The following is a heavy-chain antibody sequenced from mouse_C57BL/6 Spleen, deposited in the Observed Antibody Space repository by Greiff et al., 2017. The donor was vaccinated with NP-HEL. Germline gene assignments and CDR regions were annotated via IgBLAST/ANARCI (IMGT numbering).Heavy chain of an antibody. CDR2: INPNYGTT. CDR1: GYSFTDYN. V-gene: IGHV1-39*01. J-gene: IGHJ3*01. D-gene: IGHD1-1*01. Sequence: EVQLQQSGPELVKPGASVKISCKASGYSFTDYNMNWVKQSNGKSLEWIGVINPNYGTTSYNQKFKGKATLTVDQSSSTAYMQLNSLTSEDAAVYYCAGIYDGSSYPAWFAYWGQGTLVTVSA. CDR3: AGIYDGSSYPAWFAY.